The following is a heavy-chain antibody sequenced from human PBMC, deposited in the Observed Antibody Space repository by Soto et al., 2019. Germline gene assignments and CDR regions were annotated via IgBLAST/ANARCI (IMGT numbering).Heavy chain of an antibody. V-gene: IGHV3-7*03. D-gene: IGHD6-19*01. CDR1: GFTFSSYW. CDR3: ARDSVHRGWSPLEHY. Sequence: EVQLVESGGGLVQPGGSLRLSCAASGFTFSSYWMSWVRQAPGKGLEWVANIKQDGSEKYYVDSVKGRFTISRDNAKNSLYLQMNSLRAEDTAVYYCARDSVHRGWSPLEHYWGQGTLVTVSS. J-gene: IGHJ4*02. CDR2: IKQDGSEK.